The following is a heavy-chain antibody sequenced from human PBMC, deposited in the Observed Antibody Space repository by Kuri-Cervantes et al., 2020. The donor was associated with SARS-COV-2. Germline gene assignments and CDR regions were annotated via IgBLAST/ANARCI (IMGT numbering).Heavy chain of an antibody. CDR2: ISSSSSYI. CDR1: GFTFSSYS. D-gene: IGHD2/OR15-2a*01. J-gene: IGHJ6*03. CDR3: ARDPFRYYYYMDV. Sequence: GGSLRPSCAASGFTFSSYSMNWVRQAPGKGLEWVSSISSSSSYIYYADSVKGRFTISRDNAKNSLYLQMNSLRAEDTAVYYCARDPFRYYYYMDVWGKGTTVTVSS. V-gene: IGHV3-21*01.